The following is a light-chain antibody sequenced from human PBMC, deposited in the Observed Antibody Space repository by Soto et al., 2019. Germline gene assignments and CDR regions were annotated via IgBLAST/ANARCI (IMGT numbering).Light chain of an antibody. J-gene: IGKJ5*01. CDR1: QNIRNL. V-gene: IGKV1-5*01. CDR3: QQYNTYST. CDR2: DAS. Sequence: DIHMSQSPSTLSASVGDSVTITFRASQNIRNLLAWYQQKPGKAPNPLIYDASSLKSGVPSRFSGSGSGTEFTLTISSLQPDDFATYYCQQYNTYSTFGQGTRLEIK.